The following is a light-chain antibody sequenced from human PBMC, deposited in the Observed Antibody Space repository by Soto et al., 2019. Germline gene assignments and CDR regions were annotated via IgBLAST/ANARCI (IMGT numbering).Light chain of an antibody. Sequence: QSVLTQPSSASWSPGQSVTISCTATSNDIGAYNYVSWYQHHPGKVPKTLIYEVFTRPSGVPARFSASKSGNTASLTVSGLPPEDEADYYCLSYVDRESGVFGSRTKVTVL. CDR3: LSYVDRESGV. J-gene: IGLJ1*01. V-gene: IGLV2-8*01. CDR1: SNDIGAYNY. CDR2: EVF.